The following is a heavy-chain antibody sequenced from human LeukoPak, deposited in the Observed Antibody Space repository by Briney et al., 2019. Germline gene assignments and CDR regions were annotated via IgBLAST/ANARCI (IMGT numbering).Heavy chain of an antibody. J-gene: IGHJ6*02. V-gene: IGHV1-24*01. Sequence: ASVKVSCKVSGYTLTELPMHWVRQAPGKGLEWMGGFDPEDGETIYAQKFQGRVTMTEDTSTDTAYMELSSLRSEDTAVYYCATPYSSSGYYYYGMDVWGQGTTVTVSS. CDR1: GYTLTELP. CDR3: ATPYSSSGYYYYGMDV. CDR2: FDPEDGET. D-gene: IGHD6-13*01.